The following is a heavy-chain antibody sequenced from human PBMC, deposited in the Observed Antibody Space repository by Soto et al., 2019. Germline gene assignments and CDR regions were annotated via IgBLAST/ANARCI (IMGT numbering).Heavy chain of an antibody. V-gene: IGHV3-23*01. Sequence: GGSLRLSCATSGFTFRGYAMSWVRQAPGRGLEWVSSISGGVGSTDYADSVKGRFSVSRDVSKNTLWLQMNSLRAEDTAVYYCTVMYTGKNVDDYWGHGTLVTVSS. D-gene: IGHD3-16*01. J-gene: IGHJ4*01. CDR3: TVMYTGKNVDDY. CDR1: GFTFRGYA. CDR2: ISGGVGST.